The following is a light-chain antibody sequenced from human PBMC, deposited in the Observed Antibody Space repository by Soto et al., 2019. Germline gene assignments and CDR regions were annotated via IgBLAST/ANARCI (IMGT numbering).Light chain of an antibody. V-gene: IGLV2-14*01. CDR3: SSYTSSSLYV. Sequence: QSVLTQPASVSGSPGQSITISCTGTSSDIGVHHFVSWYQQRSGKDPKLVIYEVTDRPSGVSDRFSGSKSGNTASLTISGLQPEDEADYYCSSYTSSSLYVFGTGTKVTV. CDR2: EVT. CDR1: SSDIGVHHF. J-gene: IGLJ1*01.